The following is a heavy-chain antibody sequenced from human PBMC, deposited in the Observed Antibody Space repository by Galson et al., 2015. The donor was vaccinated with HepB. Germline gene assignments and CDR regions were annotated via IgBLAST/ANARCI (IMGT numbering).Heavy chain of an antibody. V-gene: IGHV2-70*11. J-gene: IGHJ5*02. CDR2: IDWDDDV. CDR3: ARGYNYGPGYNWLDP. CDR1: GLSLSTVGMC. Sequence: PALVKPTQTLTLTCTFSGLSLSTVGMCVSWIRQPPGKALEWLARIDWDDDVYYSTSLKTRLTISKDTSKNQVVLKMTNMDPVDTATYYCARGYNYGPGYNWLDPWGQGILVTVSS. D-gene: IGHD5-18*01.